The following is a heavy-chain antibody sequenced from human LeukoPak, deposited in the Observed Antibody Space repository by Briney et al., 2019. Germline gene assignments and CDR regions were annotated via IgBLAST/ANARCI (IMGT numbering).Heavy chain of an antibody. V-gene: IGHV4-59*12. CDR1: GGSISSYY. CDR3: ARRRSGYDFLDY. Sequence: PSETLSLTCTVSGGSISSYYWSWIRQPPGKGLEWIGYIYYSGSTNYNPSLKSRVTISVDTSKNQFSLKLSSVTAADTAVYYCARRRSGYDFLDYWGQGTLVTVSS. J-gene: IGHJ4*02. D-gene: IGHD5-12*01. CDR2: IYYSGST.